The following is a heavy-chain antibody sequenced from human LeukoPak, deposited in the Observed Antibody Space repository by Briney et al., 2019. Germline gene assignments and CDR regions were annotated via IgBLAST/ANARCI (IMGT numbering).Heavy chain of an antibody. Sequence: PSETLSLTCTVSGGSISHVAYSWSWIRQPPGEGLEWIGLFHHTVGIDYKPSLKSRVTISGDRTKNQLSLTLTSVTAADTAVYYCVRGGGLPNCGGYCPPDTWGQGKMVIVSS. V-gene: IGHV4-30-2*01. CDR3: VRGGGLPNCGGYCPPDT. J-gene: IGHJ3*02. D-gene: IGHD2-21*02. CDR1: GGSISHVAYS. CDR2: FHHTVGI.